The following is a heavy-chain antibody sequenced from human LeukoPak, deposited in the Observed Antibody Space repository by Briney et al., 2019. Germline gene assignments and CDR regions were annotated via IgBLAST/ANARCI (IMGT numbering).Heavy chain of an antibody. CDR2: VSGSGGST. CDR1: GFTFSSYA. V-gene: IGHV3-23*01. CDR3: AKDRLRFSEKYYFDY. J-gene: IGHJ4*02. D-gene: IGHD3-3*01. Sequence: GGSLRLSCAASGFTFSSYAMSWVRQAPGKGLEWVSAVSGSGGSTYYADSVKGRFTISRDNSKNTLYLQMNSLRAEDTAVYYCAKDRLRFSEKYYFDYWGQGTLVTVSS.